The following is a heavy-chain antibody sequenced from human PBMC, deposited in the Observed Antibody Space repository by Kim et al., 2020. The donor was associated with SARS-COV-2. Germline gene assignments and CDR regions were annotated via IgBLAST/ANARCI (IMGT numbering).Heavy chain of an antibody. CDR2: IYYSGST. CDR1: GGSISSSSYY. D-gene: IGHD2-21*01. CDR3: ASETAIPRYYYYYGMD. V-gene: IGHV4-39*01. Sequence: SETLSLTCTVSGGSISSSSYYWGWICQPPGKGLEGIGTIYYSGSTYYNPSPKSRVTVSVDTSKNQLSLKLSSVTAADTAAYYCASETAIPRYYYYYGMD. J-gene: IGHJ6*01.